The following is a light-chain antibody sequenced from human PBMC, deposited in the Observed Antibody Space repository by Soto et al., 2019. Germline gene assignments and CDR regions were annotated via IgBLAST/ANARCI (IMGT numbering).Light chain of an antibody. J-gene: IGLJ3*02. Sequence: QPVLTQSPSVSGAPRQSVIISCSGNNSNIGSNAVHWYQQLPGKAPKLLMYYNDMLPSGVSDRFSGSKSGTSASLAISGLQSEDEGDYYCATWDDRLTAWVFGGGTKLTVL. CDR2: YND. CDR1: NSNIGSNA. CDR3: ATWDDRLTAWV. V-gene: IGLV1-36*01.